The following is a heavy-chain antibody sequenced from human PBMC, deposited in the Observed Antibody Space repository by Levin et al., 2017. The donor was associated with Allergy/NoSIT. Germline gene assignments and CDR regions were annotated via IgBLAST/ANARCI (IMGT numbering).Heavy chain of an antibody. CDR3: ARGLYDFWSGYYSYGMDV. CDR1: GFTFSSYS. CDR2: ISSSSSTI. D-gene: IGHD3-3*01. Sequence: LSLTCAASGFTFSSYSMNWVRQAPGKGLEWVSYISSSSSTIYYADSVKGRFTISRDNAKNSLYLQMNSLRAEDTAVYYCARGLYDFWSGYYSYGMDVWGQGTTVTVSS. V-gene: IGHV3-48*01. J-gene: IGHJ6*02.